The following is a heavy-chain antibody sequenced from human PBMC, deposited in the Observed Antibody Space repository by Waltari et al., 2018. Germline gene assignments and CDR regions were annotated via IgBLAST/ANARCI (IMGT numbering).Heavy chain of an antibody. CDR3: ARDRDSIVVIPAASNWFDP. V-gene: IGHV4-4*07. D-gene: IGHD2-2*01. Sequence: QVQLQESGPGLVKPSDTLSLTCTVPGVSISSYSWSWIRQPAGKGLEWIRRIYSSGSVDHNPSQKGRLTMAVDTSKNLFSLKLGSETSADTAVYYCARDRDSIVVIPAASNWFDPWGQRTLVTVSS. J-gene: IGHJ5*02. CDR2: IYSSGSV. CDR1: GVSISSYS.